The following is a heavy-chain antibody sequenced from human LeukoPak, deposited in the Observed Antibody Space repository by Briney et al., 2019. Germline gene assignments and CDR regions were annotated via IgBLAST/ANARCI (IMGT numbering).Heavy chain of an antibody. CDR2: ISYDGSNK. CDR1: GFTFSNYG. V-gene: IGHV3-30*18. Sequence: GGSLRLSCAASGFTFSNYGMHWVRQASGKGLEWVAVISYDGSNKYYADSVKGRFTISRDNSKNTLYLQMNSLRAEDTAVYYCAKDPPYSSSWYGYYYYYGMDVWGQGTTVTVSS. J-gene: IGHJ6*02. D-gene: IGHD6-13*01. CDR3: AKDPPYSSSWYGYYYYYGMDV.